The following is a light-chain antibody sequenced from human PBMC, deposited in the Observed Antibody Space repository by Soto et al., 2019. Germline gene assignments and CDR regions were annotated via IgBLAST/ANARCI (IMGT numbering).Light chain of an antibody. V-gene: IGKV3-11*01. J-gene: IGKJ4*01. CDR2: DVS. CDR1: QSVNIY. CDR3: QQRSSWPAT. Sequence: EIVLTQAPATLSLSPGERATLSCRASQSVNIYLAWYQQRPGQAPRLLIYDVSNRATGIPARFSGSGSGTDFTLTISSLEPEDFAVYYCQQRSSWPATFGGGTKVEIK.